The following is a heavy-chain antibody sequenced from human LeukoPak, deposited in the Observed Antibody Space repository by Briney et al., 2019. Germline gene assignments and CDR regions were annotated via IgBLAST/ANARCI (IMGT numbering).Heavy chain of an antibody. Sequence: GGSLRLSCAASGFTFSTYWMHWVRQAPGKGLEWVAFIRYDGNNKYYADFVKGRFTNSRDNSKNTLYLHMNSLRTEDTAVYYCAKIDGKYQLANVPDHWGQGTLVTVSS. D-gene: IGHD2-2*01. CDR3: AKIDGKYQLANVPDH. CDR2: IRYDGNNK. CDR1: GFTFSTYW. J-gene: IGHJ4*02. V-gene: IGHV3-30*02.